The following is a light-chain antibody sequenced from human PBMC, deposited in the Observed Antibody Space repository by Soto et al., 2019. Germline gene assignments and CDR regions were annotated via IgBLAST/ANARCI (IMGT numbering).Light chain of an antibody. Sequence: EVELTQSPDILSVSPGETATLSCRASQSVRSNLAWYQQKPGQAPRLLIYGASTRATGIPARFSGCGSGREFTLTISSLQSEDFGLYYCQQYNIWPPLTFGGGTKVEIK. CDR1: QSVRSN. CDR2: GAS. V-gene: IGKV3-15*01. J-gene: IGKJ4*01. CDR3: QQYNIWPPLT.